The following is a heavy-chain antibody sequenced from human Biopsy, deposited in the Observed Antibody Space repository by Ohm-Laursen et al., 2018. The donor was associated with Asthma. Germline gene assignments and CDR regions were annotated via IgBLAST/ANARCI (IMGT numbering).Heavy chain of an antibody. CDR2: IKHDGTEK. CDR3: ARTFHFWSPYHAEHYQL. V-gene: IGHV3-7*01. CDR1: GFTFGDYW. J-gene: IGHJ1*01. Sequence: SLRLSCAASGFTFGDYWTSWVRQVPGKGLEWVANIKHDGTEKNHVDSLKGRFTISRDNAKNSLYPQMNSLRAEDTAVYYCARTFHFWSPYHAEHYQLWGQGTLVTVPS. D-gene: IGHD3-3*02.